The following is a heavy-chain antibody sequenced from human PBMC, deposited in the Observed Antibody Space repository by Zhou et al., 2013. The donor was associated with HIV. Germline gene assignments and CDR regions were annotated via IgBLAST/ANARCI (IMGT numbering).Heavy chain of an antibody. V-gene: IGHV4-4*07. CDR1: GGSISSFY. Sequence: QVQLQESGPGLVKPSETLSLTCTVSGGSISSFYWSWIRQPAGKGLEWIGRIHSGGSTNYNPSPKSRVTMSLDASKNQFSLRLTSVTAADTAGYYCAGGIVDRTFDYWGQGTLVTVSS. D-gene: IGHD3-22*01. CDR2: IHSGGST. J-gene: IGHJ4*02. CDR3: AGGIVDRTFDY.